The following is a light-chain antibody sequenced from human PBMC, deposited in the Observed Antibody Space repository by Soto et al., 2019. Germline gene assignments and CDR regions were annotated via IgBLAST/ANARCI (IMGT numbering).Light chain of an antibody. Sequence: EIVLTQSPGTLSLSPGERATLSCRASQSISRNYLAWYHQKPGQAPRLLIYGASNRATGIPDRFSVSGSGTDFTLTISRLEPEDCAVYYCQQYGSSPLTFGGGTKVEIK. J-gene: IGKJ4*01. V-gene: IGKV3-20*01. CDR1: QSISRNY. CDR2: GAS. CDR3: QQYGSSPLT.